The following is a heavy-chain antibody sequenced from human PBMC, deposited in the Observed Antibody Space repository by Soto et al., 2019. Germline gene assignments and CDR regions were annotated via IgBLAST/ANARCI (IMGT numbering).Heavy chain of an antibody. CDR3: TRRLDRGYSGYAFIYFDY. V-gene: IGHV3-49*03. CDR1: GFTFGDYA. D-gene: IGHD5-12*01. CDR2: IRSKAYGGTT. J-gene: IGHJ4*02. Sequence: GGSLRLSCIASGFTFGDYAMSWFRQAPGKGLEWVGFIRSKAYGGTTEYAASVKGRFTISRDDSKSIAYLQMNSLKTEDTAVYYCTRRLDRGYSGYAFIYFDYWGQGTLVTVSS.